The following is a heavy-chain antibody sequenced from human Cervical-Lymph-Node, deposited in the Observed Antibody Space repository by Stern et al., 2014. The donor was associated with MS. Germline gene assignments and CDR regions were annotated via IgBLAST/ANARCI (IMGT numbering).Heavy chain of an antibody. D-gene: IGHD3-10*01. V-gene: IGHV4-30-4*01. CDR2: IHYSGKT. CDR3: ARTDILLIYH. Sequence: QVQLQESGPGLVKPSQTLSLTCTVSGASIRSDDYYWTWIRQPPGKGLEWMGYIHYSGKTYYSPSLRSRVTISVDTSKNQFSLNLNSVTAADTAVYHCARTDILLIYHWGQGTLVTVSS. J-gene: IGHJ5*02. CDR1: GASIRSDDYY.